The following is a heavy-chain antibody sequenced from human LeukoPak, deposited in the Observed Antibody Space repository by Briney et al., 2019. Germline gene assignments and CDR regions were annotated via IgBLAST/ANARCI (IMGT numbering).Heavy chain of an antibody. CDR1: GFTFSSYG. Sequence: PGGSLRLSCAASGFTFSSYGMHWVRQAPGKGLEWVAVIWYDGSNKYYADSVKGRFTISRDNSKNTLYLQMNSLRAEDTAVYYCARDQASYSSGWYWTPFTDYWGQGTLVTVSS. J-gene: IGHJ4*02. CDR2: IWYDGSNK. D-gene: IGHD6-19*01. V-gene: IGHV3-33*01. CDR3: ARDQASYSSGWYWTPFTDY.